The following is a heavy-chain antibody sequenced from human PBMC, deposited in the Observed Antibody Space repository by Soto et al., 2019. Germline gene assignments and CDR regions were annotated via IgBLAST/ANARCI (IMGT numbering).Heavy chain of an antibody. J-gene: IGHJ6*02. CDR2: IYSGTNT. Sequence: EVQLVESGGALVQPGGSLRLSCEVSGFSVTRNYMSWVRQRPGKGLEWVSVIYSGTNTYYGDCVKRRFTISRDYSKNTLYLQMNTLRVEETAVYLCAQEVGGDDGALMYYVGMDVWGQGTRVTVS. D-gene: IGHD4-17*01. CDR1: GFSVTRNY. CDR3: AQEVGGDDGALMYYVGMDV. V-gene: IGHV3-66*01.